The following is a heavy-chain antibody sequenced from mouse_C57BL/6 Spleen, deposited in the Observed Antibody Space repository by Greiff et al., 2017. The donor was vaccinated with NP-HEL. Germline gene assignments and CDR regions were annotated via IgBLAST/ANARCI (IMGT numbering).Heavy chain of an antibody. CDR1: GYTFTSYW. D-gene: IGHD2-5*01. V-gene: IGHV1-61*01. Sequence: QVQLQQPGAELVRPGSSVKLSCKASGYTFTSYWMDWVKQRPGQGLEWIGNIYPSDSETHYNQKFKDKATLTVDKSSSTAYMQLSSLTSEDSAVYYCARHYSNYWAFAYWGQGTLVTVSA. CDR2: IYPSDSET. J-gene: IGHJ3*01. CDR3: ARHYSNYWAFAY.